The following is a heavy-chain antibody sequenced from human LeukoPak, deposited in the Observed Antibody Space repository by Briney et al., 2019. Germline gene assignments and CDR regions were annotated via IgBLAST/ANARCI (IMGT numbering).Heavy chain of an antibody. D-gene: IGHD3-22*01. Sequence: SVKVSCKASGGTFSSYAISWVRQAPGQGLEWMGGIIPIFGTANYAQKFQGGVTITADESTSTAYMELSSLRSEDTAVYYCARDGYYDSSGPYYFDYWGQGTLVTVSS. CDR3: ARDGYYDSSGPYYFDY. J-gene: IGHJ4*02. V-gene: IGHV1-69*13. CDR2: IIPIFGTA. CDR1: GGTFSSYA.